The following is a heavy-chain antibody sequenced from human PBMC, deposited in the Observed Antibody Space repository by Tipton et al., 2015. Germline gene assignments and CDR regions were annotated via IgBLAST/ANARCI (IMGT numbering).Heavy chain of an antibody. Sequence: TLSLTCAVYGGSFSGYYWTWIRQPPGKGLEWIGSFFHSGNTFHNPSLRSRVIISVDTSKNQFSLTLNSVTAADTAVYYCARDLEHGMDVWGQGTTVTVSS. D-gene: IGHD3-3*01. CDR2: FFHSGNT. V-gene: IGHV4-34*12. J-gene: IGHJ6*02. CDR3: ARDLEHGMDV. CDR1: GGSFSGYY.